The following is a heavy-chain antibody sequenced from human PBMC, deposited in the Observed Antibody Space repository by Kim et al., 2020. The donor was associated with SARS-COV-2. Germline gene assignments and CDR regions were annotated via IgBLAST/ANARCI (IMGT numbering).Heavy chain of an antibody. CDR3: LGGYYFDY. CDR2: GNGNT. D-gene: IGHD2-15*01. V-gene: IGHV1-3*01. J-gene: IGHJ4*02. Sequence: GNGNTIYAQKFQGRATFTTDTSASTAYMELSSLRSEDSAVYYWLGGYYFDYWGQGTLVTVSS.